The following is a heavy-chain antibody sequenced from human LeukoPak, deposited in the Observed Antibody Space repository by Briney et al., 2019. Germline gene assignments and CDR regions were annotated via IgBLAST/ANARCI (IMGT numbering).Heavy chain of an antibody. J-gene: IGHJ4*02. V-gene: IGHV1-2*02. D-gene: IGHD6-6*01. CDR1: GYTFTGYY. Sequence: ASVKVSFKASGYTFTGYYMHWVRQAPGQGLEWMGWINPNSGGTNYAQKFQGRVTMTRDTSISTAYMELSRLRSDDTAVYYCARDAPYSSSSFDYWGQGTLVTVSS. CDR3: ARDAPYSSSSFDY. CDR2: INPNSGGT.